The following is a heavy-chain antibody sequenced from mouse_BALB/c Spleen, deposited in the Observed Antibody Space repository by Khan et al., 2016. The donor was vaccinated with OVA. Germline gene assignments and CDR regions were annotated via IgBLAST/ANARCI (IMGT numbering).Heavy chain of an antibody. CDR1: GYAFTNYL. Sequence: QVQLQQSGAELVRPGTSVKVSCKASGYAFTNYLIEWVKQRPGQGLEWIGVINPGSGGTNYNEKFKGKATLTADQSSSTAYMQLSSLTSDDSAVYFCERRDYAMDDWGQGTSVTVSS. J-gene: IGHJ4*01. V-gene: IGHV1-54*01. CDR3: ERRDYAMDD. CDR2: INPGSGGT.